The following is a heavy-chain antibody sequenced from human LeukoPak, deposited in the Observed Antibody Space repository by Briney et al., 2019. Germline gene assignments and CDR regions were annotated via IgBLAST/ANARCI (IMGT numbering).Heavy chain of an antibody. J-gene: IGHJ4*02. CDR3: AKSRGGTTIYAFDD. V-gene: IGHV4-59*08. D-gene: IGHD1-7*01. CDR2: VHYGGST. Sequence: SETLSLTCSVSGDSISSYYWSWIRQPPGKRLEWIGCVHYGGSTNYNPSLESRLTISVDTSRNQFSLKLTSVTAADTAVYYCAKSRGGTTIYAFDDWGQGTLVTVSS. CDR1: GDSISSYY.